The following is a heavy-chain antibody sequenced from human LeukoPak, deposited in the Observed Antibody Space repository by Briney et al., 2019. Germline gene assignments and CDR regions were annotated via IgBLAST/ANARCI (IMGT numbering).Heavy chain of an antibody. D-gene: IGHD6-19*01. CDR3: ARERETGDRYSSGE. CDR1: GFSFSSYS. CDR2: ISRSSSDI. V-gene: IGHV3-21*01. Sequence: GGSQRLSCVGSGFSFSSYSFNWARQAPGKGLEWVSCISRSSSDIYYADSVKGRFTISRDNAKNSLYLQMNSLRAEDTAVYYCARERETGDRYSSGEWGQGNLVTVSS. J-gene: IGHJ4*02.